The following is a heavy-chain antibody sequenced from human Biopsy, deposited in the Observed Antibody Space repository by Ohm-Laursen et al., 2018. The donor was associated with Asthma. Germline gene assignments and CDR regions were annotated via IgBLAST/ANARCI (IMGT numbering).Heavy chain of an antibody. V-gene: IGHV4-34*01. CDR3: ARAAITGIRGWFDS. CDR1: GGYLTGHY. D-gene: IGHD1-20*01. CDR2: IDQSGYT. Sequence: GTLSLTCTVYGGYLTGHYWNWIRQPPGKGLEWIGEIDQSGYTNYNPSLKSRVTISADTSKNQFHLNLSSVTAADTAVYFCARAAITGIRGWFDSWGQGTRVTVSS. J-gene: IGHJ5*01.